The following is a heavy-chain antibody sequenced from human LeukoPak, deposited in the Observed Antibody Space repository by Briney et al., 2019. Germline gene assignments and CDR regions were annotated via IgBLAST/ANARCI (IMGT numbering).Heavy chain of an antibody. J-gene: IGHJ4*02. CDR2: INHSGRT. V-gene: IGHV4-34*01. CDR1: GGSFSGYY. D-gene: IGHD2-15*01. CDR3: ARGGLSNGIVVVVAATLFDY. Sequence: SETLSLTCAVYGGSFSGYYWSWIRPPPGKGLEWIGEINHSGRTNYNPSLKSRVTISVDTSKNQFSLKLSSVTAADTAVYYCARGGLSNGIVVVVAATLFDYWGQGTLVTVSS.